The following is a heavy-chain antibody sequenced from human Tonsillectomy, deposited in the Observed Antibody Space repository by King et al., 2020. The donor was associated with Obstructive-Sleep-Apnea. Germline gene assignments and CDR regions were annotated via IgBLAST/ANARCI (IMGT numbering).Heavy chain of an antibody. CDR2: IKQDGSEK. J-gene: IGHJ4*02. D-gene: IGHD5-24*01. CDR1: GFTFSSYW. CDR3: ARDPTVEMATISDY. Sequence: VQLVESGGGLVQPGGSLRLSCAASGFTFSSYWMSWVRQAPGKGLEWVANIKQDGSEKYYVDSVKGRFTISRDNAKNSLYLQMNSLRAKDTAVYYCARDPTVEMATISDYWGQGTLVTVSS. V-gene: IGHV3-7*03.